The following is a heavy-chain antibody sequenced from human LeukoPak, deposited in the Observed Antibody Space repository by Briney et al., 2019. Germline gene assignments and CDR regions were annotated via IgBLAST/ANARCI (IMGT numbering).Heavy chain of an antibody. CDR3: AREPVAAAAPYGWFDP. Sequence: SVKVSCKASGGTFSSYAISWVRQAPGQGLEWMGGIIPIFGTANYAQKFQGRVTITTDESTSTAYMGLSSLRSEDTAVYYCAREPVAAAAPYGWFDPWGQGTLVTVSS. CDR2: IIPIFGTA. J-gene: IGHJ5*02. CDR1: GGTFSSYA. V-gene: IGHV1-69*05. D-gene: IGHD6-13*01.